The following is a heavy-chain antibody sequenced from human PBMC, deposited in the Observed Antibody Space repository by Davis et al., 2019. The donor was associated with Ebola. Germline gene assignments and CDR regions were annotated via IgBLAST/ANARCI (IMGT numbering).Heavy chain of an antibody. D-gene: IGHD3-22*01. CDR1: GGSISSYY. CDR3: ARLIRYYYDSSGYYSSCYFDY. Sequence: MPGGSLRLSCTVSGGSISSYYWSWIRQPQGKGLEWIGYIYYSGSTNYNPSLKSRVTISVDTSKNQFSLKLSSVTAADTAVYYCARLIRYYYDSSGYYSSCYFDYWGQGTLVTVSS. V-gene: IGHV4-59*01. J-gene: IGHJ4*02. CDR2: IYYSGST.